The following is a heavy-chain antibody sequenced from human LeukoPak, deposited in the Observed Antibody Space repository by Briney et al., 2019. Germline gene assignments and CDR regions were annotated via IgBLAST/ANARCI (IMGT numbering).Heavy chain of an antibody. CDR3: AKFYSGYAGRIHYFDY. J-gene: IGHJ4*02. Sequence: GGSLRLSCAASGFTFNNYAMNWVRQAPGKGLEWVSSISGSGGSTYYADSVKGRFTISRDNSKNTLYLRMNSLRAEDTAVYYCAKFYSGYAGRIHYFDYWGQGTLVTVPS. CDR2: ISGSGGST. D-gene: IGHD5-12*01. V-gene: IGHV3-23*01. CDR1: GFTFNNYA.